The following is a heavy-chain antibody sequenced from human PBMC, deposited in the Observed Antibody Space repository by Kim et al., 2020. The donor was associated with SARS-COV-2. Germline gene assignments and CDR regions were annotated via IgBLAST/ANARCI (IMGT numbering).Heavy chain of an antibody. Sequence: GGSLRLSCAASGFTFDDYAMHWVRQAPGKGLEWVSGISWNSGSIGYADSVKGRFTISRDNAKNSLYLQMNSLRAEDTALYYCAKDAPIAAAGPRYFWYFDLWGRGTLVTVSS. V-gene: IGHV3-9*01. CDR1: GFTFDDYA. CDR2: ISWNSGSI. D-gene: IGHD6-13*01. CDR3: AKDAPIAAAGPRYFWYFDL. J-gene: IGHJ2*01.